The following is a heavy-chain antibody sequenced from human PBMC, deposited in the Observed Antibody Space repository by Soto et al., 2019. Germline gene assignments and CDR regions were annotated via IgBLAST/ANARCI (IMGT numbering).Heavy chain of an antibody. CDR1: GFSLSNAGMG. CDR2: IFSNNEK. V-gene: IGHV2-26*01. J-gene: IGHJ6*02. Sequence: SAPTLVNPTGTLTLTCTVSGFSLSNAGMGVSWIRQPPGKALEWLAHIFSNNEKSYSTSLKSRLTISKDTSKSQGGLTMTNMDPVDTATYYCARIPSPLVTNHYYYYGMDVWGQGTTVTVSS. CDR3: ARIPSPLVTNHYYYYGMDV. D-gene: IGHD3-9*01.